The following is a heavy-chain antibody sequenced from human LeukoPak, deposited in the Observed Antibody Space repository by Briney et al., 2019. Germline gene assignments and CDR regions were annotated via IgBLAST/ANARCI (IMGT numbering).Heavy chain of an antibody. CDR2: ISSSSSYI. J-gene: IGHJ4*02. CDR1: GFTFSSYS. V-gene: IGHV3-21*01. Sequence: GGSLRLSCAASGFTFSSYSMKWVRQAPGKGLEWVSSISSSSSYIYYADSVKGRFTISRDNAKNSLYLQMNSLRAEDTAVYYCARDFSRATYYYDSSADGGDYFDYWGQGTLVTVSS. CDR3: ARDFSRATYYYDSSADGGDYFDY. D-gene: IGHD3-22*01.